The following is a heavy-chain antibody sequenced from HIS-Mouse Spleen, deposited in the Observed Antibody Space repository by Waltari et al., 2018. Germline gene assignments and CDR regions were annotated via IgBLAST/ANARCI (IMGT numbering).Heavy chain of an antibody. V-gene: IGHV3-11*01. D-gene: IGHD5-18*01. Sequence: QVQLVESGGGLVKPGGSLRLSCAASGFTFSDYYMSWIRQAPGKGLEWVSYISSSGSTIYYADSVKGLFTISRDNAKNSLYLQMNSLRAEDTAVYYCARDSVIQGPFYSYGYYFDYWGQGTLVTVSS. CDR2: ISSSGSTI. CDR1: GFTFSDYY. CDR3: ARDSVIQGPFYSYGYYFDY. J-gene: IGHJ4*02.